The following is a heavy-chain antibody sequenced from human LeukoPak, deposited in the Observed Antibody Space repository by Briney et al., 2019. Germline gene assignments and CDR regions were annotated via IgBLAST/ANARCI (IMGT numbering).Heavy chain of an antibody. J-gene: IGHJ6*02. CDR1: GFTFYDYG. Sequence: GGSLRLSCAASGFTFYDYGMSWVRHAPGKGLECVSGINCNGGSSGYADSVKGRFTISRDNAKNSLYLQMNSLRAEDTALYHCARVGQYYYYYGMDVWGQGTTVTVSS. CDR2: INCNGGSS. V-gene: IGHV3-20*01. CDR3: ARVGQYYYYYGMDV.